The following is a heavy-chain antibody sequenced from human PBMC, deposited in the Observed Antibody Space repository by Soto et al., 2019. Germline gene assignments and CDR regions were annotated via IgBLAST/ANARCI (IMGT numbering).Heavy chain of an antibody. J-gene: IGHJ4*02. D-gene: IGHD6-19*01. CDR3: ARGGWYNDF. CDR1: GGSISSYY. Sequence: PSETMSLSCTVSGGSISSYYWSWIRQPPGKGLEWIGYIYYSGSTSYNPSLKSLVTMSVDTSKNQFSLKLTSVSAADTAVYYCARGGWYNDFWGQGSLVTVSS. V-gene: IGHV4-59*01. CDR2: IYYSGST.